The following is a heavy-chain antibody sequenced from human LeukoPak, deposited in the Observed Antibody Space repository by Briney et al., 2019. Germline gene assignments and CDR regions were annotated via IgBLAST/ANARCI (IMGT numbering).Heavy chain of an antibody. Sequence: PGGSLRLSCVASGITFSDYAMHWVRQAPGKGLEWVAVISYDGSNKYYADSVKGRFTISRDNSKNTLYLQMNSLRAEDTAVYYCARGPGITIFGVVDFDYWGQGTLVTVSS. V-gene: IGHV3-30-3*01. D-gene: IGHD3-3*01. CDR1: GITFSDYA. CDR2: ISYDGSNK. J-gene: IGHJ4*02. CDR3: ARGPGITIFGVVDFDY.